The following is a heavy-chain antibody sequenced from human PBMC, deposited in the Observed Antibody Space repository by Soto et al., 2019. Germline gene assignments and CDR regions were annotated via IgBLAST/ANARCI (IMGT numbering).Heavy chain of an antibody. CDR1: GFTFSNAW. CDR2: IKSQANGGTT. CDR3: TSGLGQRLVPFDY. D-gene: IGHD6-13*01. Sequence: EVQLMESGGGLVKPGGSLRLSCAASGFTFSNAWMSWVRQAPGKGLEWVGRIKSQANGGTTDYAAPVKGRFSISRDDSVATLYLQMNSLKTEDTAVYYCTSGLGQRLVPFDYWGQGTLVTVSS. V-gene: IGHV3-15*01. J-gene: IGHJ4*02.